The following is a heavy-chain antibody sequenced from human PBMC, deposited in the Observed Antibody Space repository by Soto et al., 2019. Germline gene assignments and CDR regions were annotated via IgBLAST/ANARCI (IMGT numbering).Heavy chain of an antibody. CDR3: AKAPGDSSGYLYYYYGMDV. Sequence: GGSLRLSCAASGFTFGSYAMHWVRQAPGKGLEWVAVISYDGSNKYYADSVKGRFTISRDNSKNTLYLQMNSLRAEDTAVYYCAKAPGDSSGYLYYYYGMDVWGQGTTVTVSS. CDR1: GFTFGSYA. J-gene: IGHJ6*02. D-gene: IGHD3-22*01. CDR2: ISYDGSNK. V-gene: IGHV3-30-3*01.